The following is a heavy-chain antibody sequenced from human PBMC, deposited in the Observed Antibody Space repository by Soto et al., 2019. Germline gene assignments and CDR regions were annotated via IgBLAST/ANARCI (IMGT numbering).Heavy chain of an antibody. D-gene: IGHD3-16*01. V-gene: IGHV4-4*02. CDR3: TKNSFYALDY. J-gene: IGHJ4*02. CDR1: GFSVSNNNW. Sequence: SETLSLTCDVSGFSVSNNNWWSWVRQSPGEGLEWIGEIHHGGSTNYNPSLKSRVTISVDKSKNQFFLRLSSVTAADTAVYYCTKNSFYALDYWGQGALVTVSS. CDR2: IHHGGST.